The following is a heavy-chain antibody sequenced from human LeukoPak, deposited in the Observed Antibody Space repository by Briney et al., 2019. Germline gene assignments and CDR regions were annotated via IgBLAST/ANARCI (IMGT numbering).Heavy chain of an antibody. V-gene: IGHV1-69*04. CDR3: ARVLYYYDSSGYSQDAFDI. CDR1: GYTFTSYG. D-gene: IGHD3-22*01. J-gene: IGHJ3*02. CDR2: IIPILGIA. Sequence: GASVKVSCKASGYTFTSYGISWVRQAPGQGLEWMGRIIPILGIANYAQKFQGRVTITADKSTSTAYMELSSLRSEDTAVYYCARVLYYYDSSGYSQDAFDIWGQGTMVTVSS.